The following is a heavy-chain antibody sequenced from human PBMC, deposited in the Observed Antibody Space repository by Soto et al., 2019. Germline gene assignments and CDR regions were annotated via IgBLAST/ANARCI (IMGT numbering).Heavy chain of an antibody. CDR2: IIPIFGTA. CDR3: ATPRLGYCSSTSCYTGYYYYYYGMDV. V-gene: IGHV1-69*13. D-gene: IGHD2-2*02. Sequence: SVKVSCKASGGTFSSYAISWVRQAPGQGLEWMGGIIPIFGTANYAQKFQGRVAITADESTSTAYMELSSLRSEDTAVYYCATPRLGYCSSTSCYTGYYYYYYGMDVWGQGTTVTVSS. CDR1: GGTFSSYA. J-gene: IGHJ6*02.